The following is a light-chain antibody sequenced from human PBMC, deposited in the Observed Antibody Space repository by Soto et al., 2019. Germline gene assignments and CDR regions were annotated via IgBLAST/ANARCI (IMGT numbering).Light chain of an antibody. CDR2: DAS. Sequence: EIVLTQSPATLSLSPGERATLSCRASQSVSSYLAWYQQKPGQAPRLLIYDASNRATGIPARFSGSGSGTDFTITISTLAPADFAVYSCQQRSNWPRLTFGGGTKVEIK. CDR3: QQRSNWPRLT. V-gene: IGKV3-11*01. J-gene: IGKJ4*01. CDR1: QSVSSY.